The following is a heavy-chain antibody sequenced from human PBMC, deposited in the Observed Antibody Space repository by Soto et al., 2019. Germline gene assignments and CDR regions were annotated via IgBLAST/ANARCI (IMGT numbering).Heavy chain of an antibody. D-gene: IGHD6-6*01. CDR2: IHYSGSI. J-gene: IGHJ4*02. V-gene: IGHV4-31*03. CDR1: YGSISSGGYY. CDR3: ARGRPDFSSSSRARGNIDH. Sequence: QVQLQESGPGLVKASQTLSLTCTVSYGSISSGGYYWSWIRQHPGKGLEWIGHIHYSGSIHYNPSLKSRAIISVDMSKNQFSLKLTSVTAAETAVYYCARGRPDFSSSSRARGNIDHWGQGALVTVSS.